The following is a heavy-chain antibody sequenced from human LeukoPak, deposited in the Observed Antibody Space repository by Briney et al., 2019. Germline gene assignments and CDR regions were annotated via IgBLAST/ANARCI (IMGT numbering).Heavy chain of an antibody. CDR1: GYTFSSHG. J-gene: IGHJ4*02. D-gene: IGHD1-26*01. Sequence: GASVKVSCKASGYTFSSHGISWVRQAPGQGLEWMGWVSAYNGNTNYAQYLQGRVIMTTDTSTSTVYMELRSLRSDDTAVYYCARDHWDPPGAHFDFWGQGTLVTVSS. V-gene: IGHV1-18*01. CDR3: ARDHWDPPGAHFDF. CDR2: VSAYNGNT.